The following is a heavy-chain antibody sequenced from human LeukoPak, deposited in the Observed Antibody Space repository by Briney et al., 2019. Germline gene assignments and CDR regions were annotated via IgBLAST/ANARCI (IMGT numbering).Heavy chain of an antibody. J-gene: IGHJ4*02. CDR1: GFTFSSFA. Sequence: GGSLRLSCTASGFTFSSFAMGWVRQAPGKGLEWVSAISGSGSTYYADSVKGRFTISRDNSKNTLYLRMNSLRAEDTAVYYCATTGYSSRNYWGQGTLVTVSS. CDR2: ISGSGST. V-gene: IGHV3-23*01. D-gene: IGHD6-13*01. CDR3: ATTGYSSRNY.